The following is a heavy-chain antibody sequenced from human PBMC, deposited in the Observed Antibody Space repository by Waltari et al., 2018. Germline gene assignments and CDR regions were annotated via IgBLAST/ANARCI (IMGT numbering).Heavy chain of an antibody. Sequence: EVQLVESGGGLVQPGGSLRLSCAASGFTFSSYEMNWVRQAPGKGLEWVSYMSTSGSTIYYADSVKGRFTISRDNARNSLSLQMNSLRAEDTAVYYCARDGVVTGTTTFDYWGQGDLVTVSS. D-gene: IGHD1-7*01. CDR1: GFTFSSYE. CDR2: MSTSGSTI. V-gene: IGHV3-48*03. J-gene: IGHJ4*02. CDR3: ARDGVVTGTTTFDY.